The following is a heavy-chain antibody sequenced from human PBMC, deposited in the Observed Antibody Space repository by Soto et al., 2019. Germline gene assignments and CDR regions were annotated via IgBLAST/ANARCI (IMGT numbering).Heavy chain of an antibody. CDR3: ARARSSAGPFDY. D-gene: IGHD6-6*01. Sequence: WGSLRLSCAASGFTSSSYSMNWVRQAPWKGLEWVSSISSSSSYIYYADSVKGRFTISRDNAKNSLYLQMNSLRAEDTAVYYCARARSSAGPFDYWGQGTLVTVS. CDR2: ISSSSSYI. J-gene: IGHJ4*02. CDR1: GFTSSSYS. V-gene: IGHV3-21*01.